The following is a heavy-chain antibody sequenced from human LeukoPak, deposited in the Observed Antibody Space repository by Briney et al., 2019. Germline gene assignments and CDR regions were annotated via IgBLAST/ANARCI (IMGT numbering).Heavy chain of an antibody. CDR1: GFTFSSYA. J-gene: IGHJ4*02. V-gene: IGHV3-23*01. CDR3: AKDPRYSRSWYSGFDY. Sequence: GGSLRLSCAASGFTFSSYAMSWVRQAPGKGLEWVSAISGSGGSTYYADSVKGRFTISRDNSKNTLYLQMNSLRAEDTAVYYCAKDPRYSRSWYSGFDYWGQGTLVTVSS. CDR2: ISGSGGST. D-gene: IGHD6-13*01.